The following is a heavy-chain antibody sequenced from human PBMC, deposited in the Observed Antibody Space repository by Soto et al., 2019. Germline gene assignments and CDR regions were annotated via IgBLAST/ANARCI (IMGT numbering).Heavy chain of an antibody. CDR2: INPYSGGT. Sequence: ASVKVSCKASGYTFTGYYMHWVRQAPGQGLEWMGWINPYSGGTNYAQKFQGRVTMTRDTSISTPYMELSRLRSDDTAVYYCARLEKQHLAFDYWGQGTLVTVSS. CDR3: ARLEKQHLAFDY. V-gene: IGHV1-2*02. J-gene: IGHJ4*02. CDR1: GYTFTGYY. D-gene: IGHD6-13*01.